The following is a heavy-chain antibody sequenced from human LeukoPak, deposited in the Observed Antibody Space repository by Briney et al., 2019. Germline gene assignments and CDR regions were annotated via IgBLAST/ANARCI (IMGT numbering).Heavy chain of an antibody. D-gene: IGHD6-13*01. Sequence: PGRSLRLSCAASGFTFSSYAMHWVRQAPGKGLEWVAVISYDGSNKYYADSVKGRFTISRDNSKNTLYLQMNSLRAEDTAVYYCARGTRGIAAVGDWFDPWGQGTLVTVSS. J-gene: IGHJ5*02. CDR1: GFTFSSYA. V-gene: IGHV3-30*04. CDR3: ARGTRGIAAVGDWFDP. CDR2: ISYDGSNK.